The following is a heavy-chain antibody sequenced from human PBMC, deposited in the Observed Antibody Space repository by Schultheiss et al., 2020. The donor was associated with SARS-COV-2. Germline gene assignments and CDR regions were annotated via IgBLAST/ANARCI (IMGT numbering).Heavy chain of an antibody. J-gene: IGHJ5*02. CDR1: GGSFSGYY. Sequence: SETLSLTCAVYGGSFSGYYWSWIRQPPGKGLEWIGYIYHSGSTYYNPSLKSRVTISVDKSKNQFSLKLSSVTAADTAVYYCARRSSTSLNWFDPWGQGTLVTVSS. CDR3: ARRSSTSLNWFDP. V-gene: IGHV4-34*01. CDR2: IYHSGST. D-gene: IGHD2-2*01.